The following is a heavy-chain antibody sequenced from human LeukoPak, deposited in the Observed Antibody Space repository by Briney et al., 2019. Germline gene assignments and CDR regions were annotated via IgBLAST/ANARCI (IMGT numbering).Heavy chain of an antibody. Sequence: SETLSLTCAVYGGSFSDYFWSWVRQPPGRGLEWIGEINQSGSSTYNPSLKSRVTMSVDTSKNQLSLKMTSVTAADTAVYYCASIHQVRGSHTLDIWGQGTMVTVSS. CDR1: GGSFSDYF. CDR3: ASIHQVRGSHTLDI. V-gene: IGHV4-34*01. CDR2: INQSGSS. J-gene: IGHJ3*02. D-gene: IGHD2-15*01.